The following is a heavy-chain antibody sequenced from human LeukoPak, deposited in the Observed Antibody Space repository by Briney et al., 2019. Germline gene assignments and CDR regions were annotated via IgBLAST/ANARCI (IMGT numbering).Heavy chain of an antibody. CDR3: VGSRITMVRGVMGLSDY. CDR1: GGSISSGSYY. CDR2: IYTSGST. Sequence: SETLSLTCTVSGGSISSGSYYWSWIRQPAGKGLEWIGRIYTSGSTNYNPSLKSRVTISVDTSKNQFSLKLSSVTAADTAVYYCVGSRITMVRGVMGLSDYWGQGTLVTVSS. D-gene: IGHD3-10*01. J-gene: IGHJ4*02. V-gene: IGHV4-61*02.